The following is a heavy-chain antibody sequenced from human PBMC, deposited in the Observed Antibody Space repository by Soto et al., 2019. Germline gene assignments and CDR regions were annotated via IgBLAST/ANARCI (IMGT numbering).Heavy chain of an antibody. J-gene: IGHJ5*02. CDR1: GGSISSSSYY. D-gene: IGHD6-13*01. Sequence: SETLSLTCTVSGGSISSSSYYWGWIRQPPGKGLEWIGSIYYSGSTYYNPSLKSRVTISVDTSKNQFSLKLSSVTAADTAVYYCARQVTTIAAADTNWFDPWGQGTLVTVSS. CDR2: IYYSGST. CDR3: ARQVTTIAAADTNWFDP. V-gene: IGHV4-39*01.